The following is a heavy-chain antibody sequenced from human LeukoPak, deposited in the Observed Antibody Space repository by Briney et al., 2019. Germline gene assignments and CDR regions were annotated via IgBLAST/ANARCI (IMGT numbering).Heavy chain of an antibody. Sequence: GGSPRLSCAVSGFIVSDYYMYWVRQAPGKSLEWVSVIYTGGRTLYADSVRGRVTISRDSPKNTLYLQMDSLRAEDTAIYYCARDSSDFGDALDIWGQGTMVTVSS. J-gene: IGHJ3*02. CDR1: GFIVSDYY. CDR2: IYTGGRT. D-gene: IGHD3-3*01. V-gene: IGHV3-53*01. CDR3: ARDSSDFGDALDI.